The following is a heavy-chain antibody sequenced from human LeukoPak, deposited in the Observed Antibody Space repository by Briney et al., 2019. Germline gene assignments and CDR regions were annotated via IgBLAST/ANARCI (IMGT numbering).Heavy chain of an antibody. CDR1: GFAFSSSN. CDR3: ARADYGDYGVDY. D-gene: IGHD4-17*01. V-gene: IGHV3-21*01. CDR2: ITSDAYI. J-gene: IGHJ4*02. Sequence: GGSLRLSCAASGFAFSSSNFNWFRQAPGKGLEWVSSITSDAYIYYADSLKGRFSIPRDNAKNSVYLQMISLRVEDTAVYYCARADYGDYGVDYWGQGTLVTVSS.